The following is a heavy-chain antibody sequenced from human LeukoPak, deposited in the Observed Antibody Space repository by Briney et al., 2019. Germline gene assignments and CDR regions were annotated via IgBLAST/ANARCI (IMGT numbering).Heavy chain of an antibody. D-gene: IGHD3-3*01. CDR3: ARRITIFGVVISSSAFDI. CDR1: GFTFSSYS. V-gene: IGHV3-21*04. Sequence: GGSLRLSCAASGFTFSSYSMNWVRQAPGKGLEWVSSISSSSSYIYYADSVKGRFTISRDNAKNSLYLQMNSLRAEDTAVYYCARRITIFGVVISSSAFDIWGQGTMVTVSS. J-gene: IGHJ3*02. CDR2: ISSSSSYI.